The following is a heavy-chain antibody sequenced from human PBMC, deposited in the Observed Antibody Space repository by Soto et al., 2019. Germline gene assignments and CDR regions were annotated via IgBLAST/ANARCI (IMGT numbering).Heavy chain of an antibody. Sequence: SETLSLTCAVYGGSFSGYYWSWIRQPPGKGLEWIGEINHSGSTNYNPSLKSRVTISVDTSKNQFSLKLSSVTAADTAVYYCARSYSWYSSSPKGYWGQGTLVTVSS. CDR3: ARSYSWYSSSPKGY. V-gene: IGHV4-34*01. CDR2: INHSGST. D-gene: IGHD6-6*01. J-gene: IGHJ4*02. CDR1: GGSFSGYY.